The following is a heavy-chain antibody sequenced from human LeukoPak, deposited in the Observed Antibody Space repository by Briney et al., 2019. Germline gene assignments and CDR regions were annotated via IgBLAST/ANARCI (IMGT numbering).Heavy chain of an antibody. V-gene: IGHV3-30-3*01. CDR1: GFTFSSYA. D-gene: IGHD4-17*01. J-gene: IGHJ4*02. CDR2: IPYDGSNK. Sequence: GGSLRLSCAASGFTFSSYAMHWVRQAPGKGLEWVAVIPYDGSNKYYADSVKGRFTISRDNSKNTLYLQMNSLRAEDTAVYYCARTPQDYAYYFDYWGQGTLVTVSS. CDR3: ARTPQDYAYYFDY.